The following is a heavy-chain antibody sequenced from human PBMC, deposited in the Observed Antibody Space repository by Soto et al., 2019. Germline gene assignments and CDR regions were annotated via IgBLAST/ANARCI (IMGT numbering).Heavy chain of an antibody. CDR2: IGPESGAT. J-gene: IGHJ4*02. CDR1: GYTFTGHY. V-gene: IGHV1-2*02. D-gene: IGHD1-26*01. CDR3: GRGRSGQIVVFY. Sequence: QVQLVQSGAEVKKPGASVKVSCKASGYTFTGHYIHWVRQAPEQGPEWMGEIGPESGATRYAQKFQGRVSMTRDMSTTTGYMELNNLSPDDTAVYYCGRGRSGQIVVFYWGQGTPVTVSS.